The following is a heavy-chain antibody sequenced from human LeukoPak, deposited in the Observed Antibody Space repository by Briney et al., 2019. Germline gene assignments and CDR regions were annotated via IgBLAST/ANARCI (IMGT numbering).Heavy chain of an antibody. Sequence: PSETLSLTCTVSGDSISSYYWSWIRQPPGGGLGWVGYIYHSGSTNYNPSLKSRVTISVDTSKNQFSLKLISVTAADTAVYYCARALRQQLVTGWFDPWGQGTLVTVSS. CDR3: ARALRQQLVTGWFDP. CDR1: GDSISSYY. J-gene: IGHJ5*02. CDR2: IYHSGST. D-gene: IGHD6-13*01. V-gene: IGHV4-59*01.